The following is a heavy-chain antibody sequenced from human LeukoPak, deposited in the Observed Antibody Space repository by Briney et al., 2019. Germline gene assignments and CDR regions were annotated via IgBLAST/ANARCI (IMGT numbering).Heavy chain of an antibody. CDR2: ISSSSSYT. D-gene: IGHD3-16*01. V-gene: IGHV3-21*01. CDR3: ARDSPEGGVN. Sequence: GGSLRLSCAASGFTFSSYSMNWVRQAPGKGLEWVSSISSSSSYTYYADSVKGRFTIPRDNAKISLYLQMNSLRAEDTAVYYCARDSPEGGVNWGQGTLVTVSS. CDR1: GFTFSSYS. J-gene: IGHJ4*02.